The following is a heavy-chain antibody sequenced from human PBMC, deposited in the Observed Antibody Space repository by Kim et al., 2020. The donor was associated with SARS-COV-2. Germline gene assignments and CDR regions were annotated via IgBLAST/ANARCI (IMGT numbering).Heavy chain of an antibody. CDR2: ST. Sequence: STYYNPSLKSRVTISVDTSKNQCSRKLGSVTAADTAVYYCARGMTTYFDYWGQGALVTVSS. CDR3: ARGMTTYFDY. J-gene: IGHJ4*02. V-gene: IGHV4-31*02. D-gene: IGHD4-17*01.